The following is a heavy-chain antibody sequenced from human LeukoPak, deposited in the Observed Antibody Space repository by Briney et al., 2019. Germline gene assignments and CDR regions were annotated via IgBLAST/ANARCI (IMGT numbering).Heavy chain of an antibody. CDR2: IWYDGSNK. J-gene: IGHJ4*02. Sequence: GRSLRLSCAASGFTFSSYGMHWVRQAPGKGLEWVAVIWYDGSNKYYADSVKGRFTISRDNSKNTLYLQMNSLRAEDTAVYYCARVRGYSAYDLDYWGKGTRSPSPQ. CDR3: ARVRGYSAYDLDY. V-gene: IGHV3-33*01. D-gene: IGHD5-12*01. CDR1: GFTFSSYG.